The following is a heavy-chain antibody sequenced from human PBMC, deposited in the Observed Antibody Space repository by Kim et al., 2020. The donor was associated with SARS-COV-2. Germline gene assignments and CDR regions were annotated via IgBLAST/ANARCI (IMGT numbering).Heavy chain of an antibody. CDR2: INHSGST. Sequence: SETLSLTCAVYGGSFSGYYWSWIRQPPGKGLEWIGEINHSGSTNYNPSLKSRVTISVDTSKNQFSLKLSSVTAADTAVYYCASFRIAALNWFDPWGQGTLVTVSS. J-gene: IGHJ5*02. V-gene: IGHV4-34*01. D-gene: IGHD6-6*01. CDR1: GGSFSGYY. CDR3: ASFRIAALNWFDP.